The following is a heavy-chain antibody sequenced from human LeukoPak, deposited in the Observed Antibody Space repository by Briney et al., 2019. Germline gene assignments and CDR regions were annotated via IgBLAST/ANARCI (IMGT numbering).Heavy chain of an antibody. J-gene: IGHJ4*02. CDR1: GFSFRNHY. V-gene: IGHV3-7*01. Sequence: PGGSLRLSCTASGFSFRNHYMRWIRQAPGKGLEWVANINEDGSNKWHLGSVKGRFTVSRDNARNSLYLQMNSLRVEDTAVYYCTRVIVAVPGYFDYFDFWGQGVLVTVSS. D-gene: IGHD6-19*01. CDR2: INEDGSNK. CDR3: TRVIVAVPGYFDYFDF.